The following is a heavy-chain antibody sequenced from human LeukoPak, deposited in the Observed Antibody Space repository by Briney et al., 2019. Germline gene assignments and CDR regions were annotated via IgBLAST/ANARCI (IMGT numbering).Heavy chain of an antibody. CDR2: ISSSGSTI. Sequence: GGSLRLSCAASGFTFSDYYMSWIRQAPGKGLEWVSYISSSGSTIYYADSVKGRFTISRDNAKNSLYLQMNSLRAEDTAVYYCAKERNLEIAVAGTIFHYWGQGTLVTVSS. CDR1: GFTFSDYY. V-gene: IGHV3-11*01. J-gene: IGHJ4*02. D-gene: IGHD6-19*01. CDR3: AKERNLEIAVAGTIFHY.